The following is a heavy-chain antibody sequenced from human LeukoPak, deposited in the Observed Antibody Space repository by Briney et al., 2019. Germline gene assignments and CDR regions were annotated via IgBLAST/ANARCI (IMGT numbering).Heavy chain of an antibody. D-gene: IGHD6-19*01. CDR2: ISSSGTSK. J-gene: IGHJ4*02. Sequence: PGGSLRLSCVASGFTFNTYGMNWVRQAPGKGLEWVASISSSGTSKYSAGSLKGRFTISRDNARNSLYLQMNSLTAEDTAVYYCARGAGITWDGEADYWGQGTLVTVSS. CDR3: ARGAGITWDGEADY. V-gene: IGHV3-21*01. CDR1: GFTFNTYG.